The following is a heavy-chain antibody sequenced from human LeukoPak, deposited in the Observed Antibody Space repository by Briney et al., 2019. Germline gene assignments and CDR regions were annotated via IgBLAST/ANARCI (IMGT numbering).Heavy chain of an antibody. CDR2: IYYSGST. CDR1: GGSMSSGDYY. Sequence: SETLSLTCTVSGGSMSSGDYYWSWIRQPPVKGLEWIGYIYYSGSTYYNPSLKSRVTISVDTSKNQFSLKLSSVTAADTAVYFCARGEENGMDVWGQGTTVTVSS. V-gene: IGHV4-30-4*01. J-gene: IGHJ6*02. CDR3: ARGEENGMDV.